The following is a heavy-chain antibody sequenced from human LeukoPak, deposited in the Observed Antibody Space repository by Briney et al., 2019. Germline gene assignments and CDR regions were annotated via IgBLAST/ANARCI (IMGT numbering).Heavy chain of an antibody. CDR2: IYYSGST. Sequence: SETLSLTCTVSGGSISSGDYSWSWIRQPPGKGLEWIGYIYYSGSTYYNPSLKSRVTISVDTSKNQFSLKLSSVTAADTAVYYCARDGTNYYFDYWGQGTLVTVSS. CDR3: ARDGTNYYFDY. V-gene: IGHV4-30-4*01. J-gene: IGHJ4*02. CDR1: GGSISSGDYS.